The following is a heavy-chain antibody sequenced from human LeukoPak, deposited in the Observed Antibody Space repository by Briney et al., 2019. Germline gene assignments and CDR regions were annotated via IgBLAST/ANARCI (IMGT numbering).Heavy chain of an antibody. CDR3: ARVCGGDCNDAFDI. Sequence: PGGALRLSCAASGVTVSSNYMRWVRQAPGKGLEWVSVIYSGGSRYYADSVKGRFTISRDNSKNTLYLQMNSLRAEDTAVYYCARVCGGDCNDAFDIWGQGTMVTVSS. J-gene: IGHJ3*02. V-gene: IGHV3-53*01. CDR1: GVTVSSNY. CDR2: IYSGGSR. D-gene: IGHD2-21*02.